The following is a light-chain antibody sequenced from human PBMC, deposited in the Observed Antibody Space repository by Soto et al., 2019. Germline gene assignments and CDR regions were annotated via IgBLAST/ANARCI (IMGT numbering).Light chain of an antibody. CDR3: QEYFIPPWT. CDR1: QSVSSKY. J-gene: IGKJ1*01. CDR2: GTS. V-gene: IGKV3-20*01. Sequence: EIVLTQSPGTLSLSPGERATLSCRASQSVSSKYLAWYQQKPGQAPRVLIYGTSIRASGVPERFSGGGSGTDFTLTITSLQAEDVAIYYCQEYFIPPWTFGQGTKVEVK.